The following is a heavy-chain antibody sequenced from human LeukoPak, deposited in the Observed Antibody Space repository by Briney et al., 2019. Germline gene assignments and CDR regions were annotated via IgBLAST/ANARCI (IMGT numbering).Heavy chain of an antibody. J-gene: IGHJ3*02. CDR3: ARSLYCSGGSCYGAFDI. CDR1: GGSISSSSYY. D-gene: IGHD2-15*01. CDR2: IYYSGST. V-gene: IGHV4-39*01. Sequence: SETLSLTCTVSGGSISSSSYYWGWIRQPPGKGLEWIGSIYYSGSTYYNPSLKSRVTISVDTSKNQFSLKLSSVTAADTAVYYCARSLYCSGGSCYGAFDIWGQGTMVTVSS.